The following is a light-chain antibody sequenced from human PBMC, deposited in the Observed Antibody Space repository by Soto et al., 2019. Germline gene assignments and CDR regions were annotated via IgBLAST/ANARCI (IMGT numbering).Light chain of an antibody. V-gene: IGLV2-14*01. CDR3: SSYTSSSTLYV. CDR1: SSDIGAYNY. Sequence: QSALTQPASVSGSPGQSITISCIGTSSDIGAYNYVSWYQQHPGKVPKLMIYEVTNRPSGLSNRFSGSKSGNTASLTISGLQAGDEADYFCSSYTSSSTLYVFGTGTKVTVL. CDR2: EVT. J-gene: IGLJ1*01.